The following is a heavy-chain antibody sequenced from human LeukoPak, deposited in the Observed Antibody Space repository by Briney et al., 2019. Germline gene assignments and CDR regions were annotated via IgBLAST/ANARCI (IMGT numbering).Heavy chain of an antibody. CDR1: GGTFSSYA. J-gene: IGHJ4*02. CDR3: ARVVDNCSGGSCYSALLDY. Sequence: SVKVSCKASGGTFSSYAISWVRQAPGQGLEWMGGIIPIFGTANYAQKFQGRVTITADESTSTAYMELSSLRSEDTAVYYCARVVDNCSGGSCYSALLDYWGQGTLVTVSS. CDR2: IIPIFGTA. V-gene: IGHV1-69*13. D-gene: IGHD2-15*01.